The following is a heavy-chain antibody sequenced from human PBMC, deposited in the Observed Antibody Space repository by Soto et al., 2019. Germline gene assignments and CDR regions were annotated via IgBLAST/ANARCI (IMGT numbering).Heavy chain of an antibody. Sequence: LSQTLSLTCAISGDSVSSNSAAWNWIRQSPSRGLEWLGRTYYRSKWYNDYAVSVKSRITINPDTSKNQFSLQLNSVTPEDTAVYYCARDRMQQGYYYYYGMDVWGQGTTVTVSS. V-gene: IGHV6-1*01. CDR3: ARDRMQQGYYYYYGMDV. CDR1: GDSVSSNSAA. D-gene: IGHD2-8*01. J-gene: IGHJ6*02. CDR2: TYYRSKWYN.